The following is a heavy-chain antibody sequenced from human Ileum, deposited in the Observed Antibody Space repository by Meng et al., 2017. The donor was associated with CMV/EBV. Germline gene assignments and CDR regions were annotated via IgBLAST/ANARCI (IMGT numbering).Heavy chain of an antibody. Sequence: LNCAASGLTFSSYAMHWVRQGPGKKLEYVSAISSNRASAYYADYVKGRFSIYRDDSKNTLYLQMGSMRAEDMAVYYCARYWRGLYDYWGQGTLVTVSS. V-gene: IGHV3-64*02. D-gene: IGHD2-8*02. CDR1: GLTFSSYA. CDR3: ARYWRGLYDY. J-gene: IGHJ4*02. CDR2: ISSNRASA.